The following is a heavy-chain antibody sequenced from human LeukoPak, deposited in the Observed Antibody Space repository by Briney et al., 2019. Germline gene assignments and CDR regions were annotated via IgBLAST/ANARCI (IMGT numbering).Heavy chain of an antibody. D-gene: IGHD1-1*01. V-gene: IGHV7-4-1*02. J-gene: IGHJ4*02. CDR2: IDTDTGNP. CDR1: RYSFSTYA. CDR3: ARSDDSRNGYFDY. Sequence: ASVKVSCKASRYSFSTYAFNWVRQAPGQGLEWMGWIDTDTGNPTYAQGFTGRFVFSLDTSVSTAYLQISSLKAEDTAVYYRARSDDSRNGYFDYWGQGTLGTVSS.